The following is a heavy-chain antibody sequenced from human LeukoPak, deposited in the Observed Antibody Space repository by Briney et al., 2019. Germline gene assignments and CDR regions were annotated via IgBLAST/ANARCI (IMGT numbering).Heavy chain of an antibody. Sequence: GGSLRLSCAASGFTFSSYSMNWVRQAPGKGLEWVSSISSSSSYIYYADSVKGRFTISRDNAKNSLYLQMNSLRAEDTAVYYCARAKVFGVVFHYWGQGTLVTVSS. CDR3: ARAKVFGVVFHY. V-gene: IGHV3-21*01. CDR1: GFTFSSYS. CDR2: ISSSSSYI. D-gene: IGHD3-3*01. J-gene: IGHJ4*02.